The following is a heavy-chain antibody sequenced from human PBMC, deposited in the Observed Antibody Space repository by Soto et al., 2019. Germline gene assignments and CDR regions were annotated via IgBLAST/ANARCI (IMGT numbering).Heavy chain of an antibody. J-gene: IGHJ6*02. D-gene: IGHD3-3*01. Sequence: SVKVSCKASGFTFTSSAVQWVRQARGQRLEWIGWIVVGSGNTNYAQKFQERVTITRDMSTSTAYMELGSLRSEDTAVYYCAADWDDFWSGYPDYYYYGMDVWGQGTTVTVSS. CDR1: GFTFTSSA. CDR3: AADWDDFWSGYPDYYYYGMDV. V-gene: IGHV1-58*01. CDR2: IVVGSGNT.